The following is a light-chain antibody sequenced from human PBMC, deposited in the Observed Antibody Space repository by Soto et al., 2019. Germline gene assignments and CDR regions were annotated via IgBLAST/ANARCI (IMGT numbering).Light chain of an antibody. CDR3: QHYTDSPLT. CDR2: GAS. V-gene: IGKV3-20*01. Sequence: EIVLTQSPGTLSLSPGERATLSCRASQWVTTNYLAWYQQKPGQAPRLLIYGASIRATGIPDRFSGSGSGTDFSLIITRLEPEDFAVYFCQHYTDSPLTFGQGTKVEV. CDR1: QWVTTNY. J-gene: IGKJ1*01.